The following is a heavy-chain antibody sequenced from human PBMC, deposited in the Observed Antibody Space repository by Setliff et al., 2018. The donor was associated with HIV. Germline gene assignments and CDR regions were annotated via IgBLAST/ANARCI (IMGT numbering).Heavy chain of an antibody. CDR2: MKYDGTEI. J-gene: IGHJ3*01. D-gene: IGHD3-9*01. Sequence: GGSLRLSCAASGFSFRTYWMSWVRQAPGKGLEWVANMKYDGTEIYYVNAVKGRFTISRDNAKKSVFLHMNSLRGEDTAVYYCVREGEYFDTIGHYLVRRFFDLWGQGTMVTVSS. CDR1: GFSFRTYW. V-gene: IGHV3-7*01. CDR3: VREGEYFDTIGHYLVRRFFDL.